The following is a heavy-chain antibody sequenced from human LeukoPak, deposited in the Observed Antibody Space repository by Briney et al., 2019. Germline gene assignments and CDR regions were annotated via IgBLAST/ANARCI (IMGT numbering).Heavy chain of an antibody. V-gene: IGHV4-39*07. CDR3: TAEKNGSPHY. CDR1: RGSVSSSTYY. D-gene: IGHD2-8*01. CDR2: IYYTGST. J-gene: IGHJ4*02. Sequence: SETLSLACTVSRGSVSSSTYYWSWVRQPPGKGLEWIASIYYTGSTYYNPSLKSRVTISLDMSKNEFFLTMTSVTAADTAVYFCTAEKNGSPHYWGQGTQVTVSS.